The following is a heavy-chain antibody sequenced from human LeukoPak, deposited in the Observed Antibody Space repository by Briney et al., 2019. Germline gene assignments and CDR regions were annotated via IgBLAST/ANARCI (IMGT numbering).Heavy chain of an antibody. Sequence: GGSLRLSCAASGFAFSSYWMHWVRRAPGKGLVWVSRIKSDGITTTYADSVKGRFTISRDNAKNTLCLQMNSLRVDDTAVYYCARGVWHYDLWGRGTLVTVSS. J-gene: IGHJ2*01. CDR3: ARGVWHYDL. CDR2: IKSDGITT. CDR1: GFAFSSYW. V-gene: IGHV3-74*01.